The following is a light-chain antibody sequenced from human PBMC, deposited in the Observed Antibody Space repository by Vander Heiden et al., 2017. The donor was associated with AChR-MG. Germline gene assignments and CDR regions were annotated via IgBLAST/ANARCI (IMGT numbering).Light chain of an antibody. Sequence: QSPLTQHASVSGSPRPSITSSCTGTNSDVGGYNFVSWFQQYPGKAPKCVIYDVSSRPSGISNRLSGAKSGNTATLTISGLQAEDEATYYCSSFTRRYTYVFGTGTRVTVL. CDR3: SSFTRRYTYV. J-gene: IGLJ1*01. CDR2: DVS. V-gene: IGLV2-14*03. CDR1: NSDVGGYNF.